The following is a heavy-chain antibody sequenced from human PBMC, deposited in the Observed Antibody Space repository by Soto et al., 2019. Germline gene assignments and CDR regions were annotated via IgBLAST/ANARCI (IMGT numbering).Heavy chain of an antibody. CDR2: ISAYNGNT. V-gene: IGHV1-18*01. Sequence: QVQLVQSGAEVKKPGASVKVSCKASGYTFTSYGISWVRQAPGQGLEWMGWISAYNGNTNYAQKLQGRVTMTTDTSTSTAYMELRSLRSDDTAVYYCAREDVVVVPAAQYYYYYGMDVWGQGTTVTVSS. CDR1: GYTFTSYG. D-gene: IGHD2-2*01. CDR3: AREDVVVVPAAQYYYYYGMDV. J-gene: IGHJ6*02.